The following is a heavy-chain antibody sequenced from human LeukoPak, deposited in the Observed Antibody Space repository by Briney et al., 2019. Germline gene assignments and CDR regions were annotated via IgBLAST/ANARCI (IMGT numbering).Heavy chain of an antibody. CDR2: IIPIFGTA. Sequence: ASVKVSCKASGGTFSSYAISWVRQPPGQGLEWMGGIIPIFGTANYAQKFQGRVTITTDESTSTAYMELSSLRSEDTAVYYCAREDRNYYYMDVWGKGTTVTVSS. V-gene: IGHV1-69*05. CDR1: GGTFSSYA. CDR3: AREDRNYYYMDV. J-gene: IGHJ6*03.